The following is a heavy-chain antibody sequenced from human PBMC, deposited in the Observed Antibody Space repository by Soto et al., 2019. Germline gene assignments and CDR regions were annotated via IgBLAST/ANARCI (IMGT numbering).Heavy chain of an antibody. D-gene: IGHD5-18*01. CDR3: AREGNTAMTYYYYGMDV. CDR2: IIPIFGTA. CDR1: GGTFSSYA. J-gene: IGHJ6*02. Sequence: SVKVSCKASGGTFSSYAISRVRQAPGQGLEWMGGIIPIFGTANYAQKFQGRVTITADESTSTAYMELSSLRSEDTAVYYCAREGNTAMTYYYYGMDVWGQGTTVTVSS. V-gene: IGHV1-69*13.